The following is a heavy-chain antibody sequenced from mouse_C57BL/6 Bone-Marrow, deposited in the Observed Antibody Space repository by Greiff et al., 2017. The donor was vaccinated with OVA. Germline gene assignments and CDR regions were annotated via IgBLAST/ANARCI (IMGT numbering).Heavy chain of an antibody. V-gene: IGHV1-20*01. CDR2: INPYNGDT. CDR1: GYSFTGYF. D-gene: IGHD1-1*01. CDR3: ARSHGSSLLDY. Sequence: EVQLQQSGPELVKPGDSVKISCKASGYSFTGYFMNWVMQSHGKSLEWIGRINPYNGDTFYNQKFKGKATLSVDKSTMTAHMELRSLTSEDSAVYYCARSHGSSLLDYWGQGTTLTVSS. J-gene: IGHJ2*01.